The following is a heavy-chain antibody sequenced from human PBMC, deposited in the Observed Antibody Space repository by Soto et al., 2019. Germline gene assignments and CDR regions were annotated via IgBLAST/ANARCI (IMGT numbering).Heavy chain of an antibody. CDR3: ARVQGIAVAGTGYWFDP. J-gene: IGHJ5*02. CDR1: GYTFTSYG. V-gene: IGHV1-18*04. Sequence: ASVKVSCKASGYTFTSYGISWVRQAPGQGLEWMGWISAYNGNTNYAQKLQGRVTMTTDTSTSTAYMELGSLRSDDTAVYYCARVQGIAVAGTGYWFDPWRQGTQVTVSS. CDR2: ISAYNGNT. D-gene: IGHD6-19*01.